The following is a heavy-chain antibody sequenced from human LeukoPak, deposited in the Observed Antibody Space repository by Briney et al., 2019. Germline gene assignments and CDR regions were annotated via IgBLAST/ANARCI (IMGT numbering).Heavy chain of an antibody. J-gene: IGHJ4*02. Sequence: GGSLRLSCAASGFTFSSYEMNWVRQAPGKGLEWVSYISSSGSTIYYADSVKGRFTISGDNAKNSLYLQMNSLRAEDTAVYYCARESWLPLDYWGQGTLVTVSS. V-gene: IGHV3-48*03. CDR1: GFTFSSYE. CDR3: ARESWLPLDY. CDR2: ISSSGSTI. D-gene: IGHD6-19*01.